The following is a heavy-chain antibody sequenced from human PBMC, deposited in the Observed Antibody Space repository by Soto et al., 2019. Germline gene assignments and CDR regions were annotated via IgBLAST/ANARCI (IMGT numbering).Heavy chain of an antibody. V-gene: IGHV4-39*01. Sequence: QLQLQESGPGLVKPSETLSLTCTVSGGSLSSSSYYWGWIRQPPGKGLEWIGSIYYSGSTYYNPTLKSQGTFSVDTSKHPFFLKLRSVTDAATAVYYRASSGYCSNNGCYEDAFAISGQRTMVAVS. J-gene: IGHJ3*02. D-gene: IGHD2-2*01. CDR3: ASSGYCSNNGCYEDAFAI. CDR1: GGSLSSSSYY. CDR2: IYYSGST.